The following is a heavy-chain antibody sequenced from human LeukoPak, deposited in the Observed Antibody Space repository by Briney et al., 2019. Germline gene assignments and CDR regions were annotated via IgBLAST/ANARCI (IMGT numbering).Heavy chain of an antibody. CDR2: IYPGDSDT. CDR3: ARRGCGGDGYCDAFDI. V-gene: IGHV5-51*01. J-gene: IGHJ3*02. CDR1: GYSFTSYW. Sequence: GESLKICCKASGYSFTSYWIGWVRQMPGKGLEWMGIIYPGDSDTTYSPSFQGQVTFSADKSISTAYLQWSSVKASDTAMYYCARRGCGGDGYCDAFDIWGQGAMVTVSS. D-gene: IGHD5-24*01.